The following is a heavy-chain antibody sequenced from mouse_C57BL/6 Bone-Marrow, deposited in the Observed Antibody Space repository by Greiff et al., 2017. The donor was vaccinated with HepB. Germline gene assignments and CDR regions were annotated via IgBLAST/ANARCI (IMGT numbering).Heavy chain of an antibody. D-gene: IGHD1-1*01. CDR3: ARLKIYYYGSSFYFDY. J-gene: IGHJ2*01. V-gene: IGHV2-9-1*01. CDR2: IWTGGGT. CDR1: GFSLTSYA. Sequence: VKLQESGPGLVAPSQSLSITCTVSGFSLTSYAISWVRQPPGKGLEWLGVIWTGGGTNYNSALKSRLSISKDNSKSQVFLKMNSLQTDDTARYYCARLKIYYYGSSFYFDYWGQGTTLTVSS.